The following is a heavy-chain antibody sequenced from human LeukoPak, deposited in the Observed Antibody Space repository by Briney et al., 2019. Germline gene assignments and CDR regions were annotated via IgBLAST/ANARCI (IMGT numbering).Heavy chain of an antibody. D-gene: IGHD2-2*01. CDR1: GFTFSSYG. J-gene: IGHJ4*02. CDR3: AKDSSVPAARSYGSPNY. Sequence: QTGGSLRLSCAVSGFTFSSYGMHWVRQAPGKGLEWVAFIRYDGSNKYYAASVKGRFTISRDNSKNTLYLQMNSLRAEDTAVYYCAKDSSVPAARSYGSPNYWGQGTLVTVSS. CDR2: IRYDGSNK. V-gene: IGHV3-30*02.